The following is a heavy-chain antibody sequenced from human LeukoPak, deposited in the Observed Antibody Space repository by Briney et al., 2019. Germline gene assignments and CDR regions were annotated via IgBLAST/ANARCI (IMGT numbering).Heavy chain of an antibody. CDR2: IYHSGST. J-gene: IGHJ6*03. V-gene: IGHV4-4*02. Sequence: SGTLSLTCAVSGGSISSSNWWSWVRQPPGKGLEWIGEIYHSGSTNYNPSLKSRVTISVDKSKNQFSLKLSSVTAADTAVYYCARDSYGSRYYYYMDVWGKGTTVTVSS. CDR3: ARDSYGSRYYYYMDV. D-gene: IGHD5-18*01. CDR1: GGSISSSNW.